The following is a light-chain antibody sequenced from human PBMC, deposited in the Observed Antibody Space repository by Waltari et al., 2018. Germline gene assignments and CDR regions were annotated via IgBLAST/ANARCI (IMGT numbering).Light chain of an antibody. CDR3: QVWDSSSDPNYV. Sequence: SYVLTQPPSVSVAPGQTARITCGGNNIGRKSVHWYEQKPGQAPVQVVYDDSDRPSGIPERFSGSNSGNTATLTIIRVEAGDEADYYCQVWDSSSDPNYVFGTGTKVTVL. J-gene: IGLJ1*01. V-gene: IGLV3-21*02. CDR1: NIGRKS. CDR2: DDS.